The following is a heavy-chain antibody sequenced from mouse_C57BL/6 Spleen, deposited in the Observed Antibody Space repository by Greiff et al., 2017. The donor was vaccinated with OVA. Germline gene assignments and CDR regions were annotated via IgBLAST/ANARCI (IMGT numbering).Heavy chain of an antibody. CDR2: INYDGSST. CDR1: GFTFSDYY. CDR3: AREGGPGGDYFDY. V-gene: IGHV5-16*01. J-gene: IGHJ2*01. Sequence: EVHLVESEGGLVQPGSSMKLSCTASGFTFSDYYMAWVRQVPEKGLEWVANINYDGSSTYYLDSLKSRFIISRDNAKNILYLQMSSLKSEDTATYYCAREGGPGGDYFDYWGQGTTLTVSS.